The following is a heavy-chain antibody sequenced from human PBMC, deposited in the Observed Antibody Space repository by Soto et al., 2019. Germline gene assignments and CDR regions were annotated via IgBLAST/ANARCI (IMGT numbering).Heavy chain of an antibody. CDR1: CGSISSYY. Sequence: SETLSLTCTVSCGSISSYYWSWIRQPPGKGLEWIGYIYYSGSTNYNPSLKSRVTISVDTSKNQFSLKLSSVTAADTAVYYCARVSFLSPYYYYGMDVWGQGTTVTVSS. CDR3: ARVSFLSPYYYYGMDV. V-gene: IGHV4-59*01. D-gene: IGHD3-3*01. CDR2: IYYSGST. J-gene: IGHJ6*02.